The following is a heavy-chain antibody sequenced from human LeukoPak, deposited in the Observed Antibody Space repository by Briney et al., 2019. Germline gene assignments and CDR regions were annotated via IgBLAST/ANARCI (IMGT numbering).Heavy chain of an antibody. V-gene: IGHV1-2*02. CDR1: GYTFTGYY. CDR3: ARPLVLRYFDWSVSPDAFDI. D-gene: IGHD3-9*01. Sequence: ASVTVSCKASGYTFTGYYMHWVGQSPGQGLEWMGWINPSRCGTNYAHRFQGRVTMTRDTSISTAYMELSRLSSDDTAVYYCARPLVLRYFDWSVSPDAFDIWGQGTMVTVSS. CDR2: INPSRCGT. J-gene: IGHJ3*02.